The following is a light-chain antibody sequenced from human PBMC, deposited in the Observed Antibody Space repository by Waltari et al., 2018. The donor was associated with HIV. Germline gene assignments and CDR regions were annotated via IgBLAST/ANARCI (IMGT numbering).Light chain of an antibody. CDR1: QGISNY. J-gene: IGKJ3*01. V-gene: IGKV1-27*01. CDR2: AAS. CDR3: QKYNSAPLFT. Sequence: DIQMTQSPSSLSESVGDRFTITCRASQGISNYLAWYQQKPGKVPKLLIYAASTLQSGVPSRFSGSGSGTDFTLTISSLQPEDVATYYCQKYNSAPLFTFGPGTKVDIK.